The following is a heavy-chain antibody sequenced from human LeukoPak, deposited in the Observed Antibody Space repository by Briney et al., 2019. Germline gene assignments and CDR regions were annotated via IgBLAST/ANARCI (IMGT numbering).Heavy chain of an antibody. Sequence: SGPTLVNPTQTLTLTCTFSGFSLSTRGVGVGWIRQPPGKALEWLALIYWDDDKRFSPSLKSRLTITKDTSRNQVVLTMTNMDPVDTGTYYCVHSDRYYYDTSGYYEIRFDSWGQGTLVTVSS. J-gene: IGHJ5*01. CDR3: VHSDRYYYDTSGYYEIRFDS. V-gene: IGHV2-5*02. D-gene: IGHD3-22*01. CDR2: IYWDDDK. CDR1: GFSLSTRGVG.